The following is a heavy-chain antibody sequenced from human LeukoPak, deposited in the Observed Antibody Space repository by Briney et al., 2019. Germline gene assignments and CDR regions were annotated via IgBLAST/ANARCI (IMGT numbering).Heavy chain of an antibody. CDR2: IYYSGST. CDR3: ARDGAVTTGGAFDI. V-gene: IGHV4-59*01. J-gene: IGHJ3*02. CDR1: GGSFSSYY. D-gene: IGHD4-17*01. Sequence: SETLSLTCAVYGGSFSSYYWSWIRQPPGKGLEWIGYIYYSGSTNYNPSLKSRVTISVDTSKNQFSLKLSSVTAADTAVYYCARDGAVTTGGAFDIWGQGTMVTVSS.